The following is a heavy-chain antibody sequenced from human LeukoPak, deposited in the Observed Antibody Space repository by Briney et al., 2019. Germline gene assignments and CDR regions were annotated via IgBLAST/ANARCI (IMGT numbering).Heavy chain of an antibody. V-gene: IGHV3-21*01. CDR1: GFTFSSYS. Sequence: GRSLRLSCAASGFTFSSYSMNWVRQAPGQGLEWVSSISSSSSYIYYADSVRGRFTISRDNAKNSLSLQMNSLRAEDTAVYYCARDLLRQPMATINPFDYWGQGTLVSVSS. D-gene: IGHD5-24*01. CDR2: ISSSSSYI. CDR3: ARDLLRQPMATINPFDY. J-gene: IGHJ4*02.